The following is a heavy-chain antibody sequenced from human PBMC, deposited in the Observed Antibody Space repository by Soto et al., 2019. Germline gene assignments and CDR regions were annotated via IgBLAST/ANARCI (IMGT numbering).Heavy chain of an antibody. CDR2: IRFDGSEK. Sequence: QEQLVESGGGVVQPGRSLRLSCEVSGFIFSVYGMNWVRQAPGKGLEWVAVIRFDGSEKHYVDSLKGRFTISSENSKSTLDLQMNSLRPEDKAVFYCATDRDTARCTWNSDAWGQGALVTVSS. J-gene: IGHJ5*02. CDR3: ATDRDTARCTWNSDA. CDR1: GFIFSVYG. D-gene: IGHD1-7*01. V-gene: IGHV3-30*03.